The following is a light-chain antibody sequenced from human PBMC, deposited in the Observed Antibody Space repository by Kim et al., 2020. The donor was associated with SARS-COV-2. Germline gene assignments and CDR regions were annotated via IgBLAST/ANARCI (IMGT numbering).Light chain of an antibody. V-gene: IGLV3-19*01. Sequence: ALEPTVSITSEDDSLSGCYDSWYQHKPGQATVLDIYSKNIRPSGIAVRFSGSGSRNAASLTITGAQAEDEAEYYCNSRDNGGNNVVFGGGTKLTVL. CDR3: NSRDNGGNNVV. CDR2: SKN. CDR1: SLSGCY. J-gene: IGLJ2*01.